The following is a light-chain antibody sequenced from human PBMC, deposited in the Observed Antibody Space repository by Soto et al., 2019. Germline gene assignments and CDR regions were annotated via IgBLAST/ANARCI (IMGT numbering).Light chain of an antibody. Sequence: QSVLTQPPSASGTPGQRVTISCSGSSPNIGSNYVYWYQQLPGTAPKLLIYRSNQRPSGVPDRFSASKSGTSAPLAISGLRSEDEADYYCSAWDDSLNGQEVFGGGTKLTVL. J-gene: IGLJ3*02. CDR2: RSN. V-gene: IGLV1-47*01. CDR1: SPNIGSNY. CDR3: SAWDDSLNGQEV.